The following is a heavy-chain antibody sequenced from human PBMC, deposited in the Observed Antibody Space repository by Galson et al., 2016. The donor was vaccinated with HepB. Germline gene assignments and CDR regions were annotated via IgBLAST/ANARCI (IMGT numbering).Heavy chain of an antibody. CDR1: GFTFSSYW. D-gene: IGHD2-15*01. V-gene: IGHV3-74*03. Sequence: SLRLSCAASGFTFSSYWMNWVRQAPGKGLVWVSRINNDGSNTTYADSVKGRFTISRDNAKNTLHLQMNSLRAEDTAVYYCARPGYCSGSSCYVPFDIWGQGTMATVSS. CDR2: INNDGSNT. J-gene: IGHJ3*02. CDR3: ARPGYCSGSSCYVPFDI.